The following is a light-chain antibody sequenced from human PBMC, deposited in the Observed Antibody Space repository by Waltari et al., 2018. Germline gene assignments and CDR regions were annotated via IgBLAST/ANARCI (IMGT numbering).Light chain of an antibody. CDR3: QQYYSSPRT. V-gene: IGKV4-1*01. CDR2: WAS. CDR1: QSVLYSSNNKNY. Sequence: DIVMTQSPDSLAESLGERATINCKSSQSVLYSSNNKNYLAWYQQKPGQPPKLLISWASTRESGVPDRFSGSGSGTDFTLTISSLQAEDVAVYYCQQYYSSPRTFGQGTKVEIK. J-gene: IGKJ1*01.